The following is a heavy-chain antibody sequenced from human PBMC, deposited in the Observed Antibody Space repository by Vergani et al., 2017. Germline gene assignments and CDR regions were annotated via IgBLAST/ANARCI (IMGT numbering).Heavy chain of an antibody. V-gene: IGHV3-23*01. Sequence: EVQLLESGGGLVQPGGSLRLSCAASGFTFSSYAMSWVRQAPGKGLEWVSAISGSGGSTYYADSLKGRFTISRDNSKNTLYLQMNSLRAEDTAVYYCATSSRLRFLEWLFFDYWGQGTLVTVSS. J-gene: IGHJ4*02. CDR1: GFTFSSYA. D-gene: IGHD3-3*01. CDR3: ATSSRLRFLEWLFFDY. CDR2: ISGSGGST.